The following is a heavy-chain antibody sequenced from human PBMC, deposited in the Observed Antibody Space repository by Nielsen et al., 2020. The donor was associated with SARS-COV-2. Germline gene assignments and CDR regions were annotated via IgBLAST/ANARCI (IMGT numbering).Heavy chain of an antibody. V-gene: IGHV1-3*01. CDR1: GYTFSHYS. CDR3: ASRIVAAFDF. J-gene: IGHJ4*02. Sequence: GESLKISCQASGYTFSHYSLHWVRQAPGQGLQWMGWINGGDGNTKYSQEFQGRLTITRDTSASTVYMALSSLRSEDTAIYYCASRIVAAFDFWGQGTLLAVSS. D-gene: IGHD1-26*01. CDR2: INGGDGNT.